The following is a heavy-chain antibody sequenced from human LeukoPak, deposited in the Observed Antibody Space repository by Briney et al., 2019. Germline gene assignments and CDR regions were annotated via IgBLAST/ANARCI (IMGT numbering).Heavy chain of an antibody. CDR1: GGSFSGYY. CDR3: ARTLRYCSGGSCYSYDY. D-gene: IGHD2-15*01. J-gene: IGHJ4*02. V-gene: IGHV4-34*01. CDR2: INHSGST. Sequence: PSETLSLTCAVYGGSFSGYYWSWIRQPPGKGLEWIGEINHSGSTNYNPSLKSRVTISVDTSKNQFSLKLSSVTAADTAVYYCARTLRYCSGGSCYSYDYWGQGTLVTVSS.